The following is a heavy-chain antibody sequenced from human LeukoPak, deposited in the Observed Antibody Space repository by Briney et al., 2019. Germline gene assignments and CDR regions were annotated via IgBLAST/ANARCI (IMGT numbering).Heavy chain of an antibody. D-gene: IGHD3-10*01. CDR1: GFTFSSYA. V-gene: IGHV3-30*04. CDR2: ISYDGSNK. J-gene: IGHJ4*02. CDR3: VRGRGAGPGAHFDY. Sequence: GGSLRLSCAASGFTFSSYAMHWVRQAPGKGLEWVAVISYDGSNKYYADSVKGRFTISRDNSKNTLYLQMNSLRAEDAAAYYCVRGRGAGPGAHFDYWGQGTLVTVSS.